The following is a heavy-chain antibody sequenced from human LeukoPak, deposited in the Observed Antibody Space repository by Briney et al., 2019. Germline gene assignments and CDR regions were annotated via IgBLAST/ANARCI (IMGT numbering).Heavy chain of an antibody. D-gene: IGHD2-2*01. CDR1: GGSISSSSYY. CDR3: ARHDPPPHIVVVPAAMGIDY. J-gene: IGHJ4*02. CDR2: IYYSGST. Sequence: SETLPLTCTVSGGSISSSSYYWGWIRQPPGKGLEWIGSIYYSGSTYYNPSLKSRVTISVDTSKNQFSLKLSSVTAADTAVYYCARHDPPPHIVVVPAAMGIDYWGQGTLVTVSS. V-gene: IGHV4-39*01.